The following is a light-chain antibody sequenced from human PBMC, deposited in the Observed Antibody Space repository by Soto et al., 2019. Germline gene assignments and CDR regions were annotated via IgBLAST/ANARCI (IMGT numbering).Light chain of an antibody. V-gene: IGKV1-27*01. CDR3: QKSNSAPVP. CDR1: QGISNY. CDR2: AAS. Sequence: DIQLTQSPSALSASVGDRVTTTCRASQGISNYLDWYQQKPGKAPKLLIYAASTLQSGVPSRFSGSGSGTDFTLTIASLQPEDVATYFCQKSNSAPVPFGQGTKLEI. J-gene: IGKJ2*01.